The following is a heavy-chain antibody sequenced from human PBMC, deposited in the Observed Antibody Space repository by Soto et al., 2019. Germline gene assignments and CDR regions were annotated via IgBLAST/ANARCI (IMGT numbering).Heavy chain of an antibody. CDR3: VKAAYSSFDI. V-gene: IGHV3-64D*06. CDR2: ISPNGGAT. J-gene: IGHJ3*02. Sequence: EVQLVESGGGLVQPGGSLRLSCSAAGFTFSTYTMLWVRQAPGKGLEYVSAISPNGGATYYADSVKGRFAISRDNSKNTVYLQLSGLGSVDTAVNSCVKAAYSSFDIWGQGTMVTVSS. CDR1: GFTFSTYT. D-gene: IGHD4-4*01.